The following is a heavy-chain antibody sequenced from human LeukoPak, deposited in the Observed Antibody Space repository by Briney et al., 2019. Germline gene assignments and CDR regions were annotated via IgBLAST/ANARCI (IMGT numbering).Heavy chain of an antibody. CDR2: IKQDGSEK. V-gene: IGHV3-7*01. CDR3: ARDPKIHAIDY. Sequence: GGSLRLSCAVSGFTFSSYWMSWVRQAPGKGLEWVANIKQDGSEKYYVDSVKGRFTISRDNAKNSLYLQMNSLRAEDTAVYYCARDPKIHAIDYWGQGTLVTVSS. J-gene: IGHJ4*02. CDR1: GFTFSSYW.